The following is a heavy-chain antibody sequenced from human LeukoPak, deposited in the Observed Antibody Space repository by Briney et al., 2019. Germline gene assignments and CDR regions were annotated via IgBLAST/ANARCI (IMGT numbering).Heavy chain of an antibody. J-gene: IGHJ4*02. CDR1: GGSFSGYY. D-gene: IGHD2-15*01. CDR2: INHSGST. V-gene: IGHV4-34*01. Sequence: PPETLSLTCAVYGGSFSGYYWSWIRQPPGKGLEWIGEINHSGSTNYNPSLKSRVTISVDTSKNQFSLKLSSVTAADTAVYYCAREDCSGGSCYYFDYWGQGTLVTVSS. CDR3: AREDCSGGSCYYFDY.